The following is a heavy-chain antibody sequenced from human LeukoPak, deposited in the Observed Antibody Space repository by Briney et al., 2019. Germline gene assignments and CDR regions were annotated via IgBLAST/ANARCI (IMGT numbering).Heavy chain of an antibody. D-gene: IGHD3-10*01. Sequence: SVKVSCKASGGTFSSYTISWVRQAPGQGLEWMGRIILILGIANYAQKFQGRVTITADKSTSTAYMELSSLRSEDTAVYYCARGGITMVRGVIITPGGYVYWGQGTLVTVSS. CDR3: ARGGITMVRGVIITPGGYVY. CDR1: GGTFSSYT. V-gene: IGHV1-69*02. J-gene: IGHJ4*02. CDR2: IILILGIA.